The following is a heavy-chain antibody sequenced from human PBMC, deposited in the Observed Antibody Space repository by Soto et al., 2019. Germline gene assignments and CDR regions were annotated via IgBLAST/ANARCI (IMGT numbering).Heavy chain of an antibody. V-gene: IGHV4-39*01. CDR1: GGSIISSDYY. CDR3: ARRGYGSRFLDWFDP. J-gene: IGHJ5*02. Sequence: SETLSLTCTVSGGSIISSDYYWGWIRQSPGKGLEWIGSIFYSGSTESTSYNSSLKSRLTISVDTSKNQFSLKLDSVTAADTGIYYCARRGYGSRFLDWFDPWGQGTRGTVSA. CDR2: IFYSGST. D-gene: IGHD5-18*01.